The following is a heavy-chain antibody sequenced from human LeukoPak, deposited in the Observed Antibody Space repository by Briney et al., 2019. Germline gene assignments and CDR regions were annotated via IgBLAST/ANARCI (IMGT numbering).Heavy chain of an antibody. CDR2: IYYSGST. V-gene: IGHV4-59*01. CDR1: GGSISSYY. CDR3: ARGPQFWSGYYYYYYGMDV. D-gene: IGHD3-3*01. J-gene: IGHJ6*02. Sequence: PSETLSLTCTVSGGSISSYYWSWIRQPPGKGLGWIGYIYYSGSTNYNPSLKSRVTISVDTSKNQFSLKLSSVTAADTAVYYCARGPQFWSGYYYYYYGMDVWGQGTTVTVSS.